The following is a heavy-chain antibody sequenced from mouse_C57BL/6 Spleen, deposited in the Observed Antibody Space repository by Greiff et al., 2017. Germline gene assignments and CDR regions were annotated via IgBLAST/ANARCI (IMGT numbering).Heavy chain of an antibody. J-gene: IGHJ3*01. Sequence: EVQLQQSGPELVKPGASVKISCKASGYSFTGYYMNWVKQSPEKSLEWIGEINPSTGGTTYNQKFKAKATLTVDKSSSTAYMQLKSLTSEDSAVYYCARVHYGSSGFAYWGQGTLVTVSA. CDR3: ARVHYGSSGFAY. D-gene: IGHD1-1*01. CDR1: GYSFTGYY. V-gene: IGHV1-42*01. CDR2: INPSTGGT.